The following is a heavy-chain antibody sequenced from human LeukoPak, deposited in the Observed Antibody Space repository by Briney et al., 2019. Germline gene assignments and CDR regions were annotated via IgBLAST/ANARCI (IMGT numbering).Heavy chain of an antibody. V-gene: IGHV1-8*02. CDR2: MNPNSGNT. D-gene: IGHD3-10*01. CDR1: GYTFTGYY. J-gene: IGHJ4*02. Sequence: ASVKVSCKASGYTFTGYYMHWVRQAPGQGLEWMGWMNPNSGNTGYAQKFQGRVTMTRNTSISTAYMELSSLRSEDTAVYYCARGTKPRMVRGVTLSYYFDYWGQGTLVTVSS. CDR3: ARGTKPRMVRGVTLSYYFDY.